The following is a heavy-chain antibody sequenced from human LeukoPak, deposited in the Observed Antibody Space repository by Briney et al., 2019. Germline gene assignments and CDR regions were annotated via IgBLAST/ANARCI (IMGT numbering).Heavy chain of an antibody. J-gene: IGHJ4*02. CDR1: GGSISSGDYY. CDR3: ARVPRGSWNYVSY. V-gene: IGHV4-30-4*01. Sequence: SETLSLTCTVSGGSISSGDYYWSWIRQPPGKGLEWIGYIYYSGSTYYNPSLKSRVTISVDTPKNQFSLKLSSVTAADTAVYYCARVPRGSWNYVSYWGQGTLVTVSS. CDR2: IYYSGST. D-gene: IGHD2-15*01.